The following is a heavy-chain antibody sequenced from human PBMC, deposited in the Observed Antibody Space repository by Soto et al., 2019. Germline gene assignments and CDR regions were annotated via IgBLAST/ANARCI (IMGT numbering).Heavy chain of an antibody. CDR3: ARLNMVYVGFTVLDI. V-gene: IGHV3-30*03. D-gene: IGHD2-8*01. CDR1: GFTFSNYA. J-gene: IGHJ3*02. CDR2: ISHDGSNK. Sequence: QVQLVESGGGVVQPGTSLRLSCAASGFTFSNYAMHWVRQAPGKGLEWVAVISHDGSNKYYADSGKGRFTISRDISEKTLYLQMSSLRSEDTAVYYCARLNMVYVGFTVLDIWGQGTVVTVSS.